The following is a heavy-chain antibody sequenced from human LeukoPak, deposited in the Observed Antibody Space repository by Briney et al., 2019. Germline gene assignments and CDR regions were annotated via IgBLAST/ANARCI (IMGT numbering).Heavy chain of an antibody. Sequence: ASVKVSCKASGNTFTGYYMHWVRQAPGQGLEWMGWINPNSGGTNYAQKFQGRVTMTRDTSISTAYMELSRLRSDDTAVYYCARGDDSSGYYRTGGGFDPWGQGTLVTVSS. CDR1: GNTFTGYY. J-gene: IGHJ5*02. V-gene: IGHV1-2*02. D-gene: IGHD3-22*01. CDR3: ARGDDSSGYYRTGGGFDP. CDR2: INPNSGGT.